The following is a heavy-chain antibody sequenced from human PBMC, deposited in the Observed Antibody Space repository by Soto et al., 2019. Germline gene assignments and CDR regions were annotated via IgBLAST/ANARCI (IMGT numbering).Heavy chain of an antibody. J-gene: IGHJ6*02. D-gene: IGHD4-17*01. Sequence: GGSLRLSCAASGFTFDDYAMHWVRQAPGKGLEFVGRIKSKVDGGTTDYAAPVKGRFTISRDDSKDTLYLQMNSLRSEDTAVYYCARDTAPSDVWGQGTTVTVSS. CDR1: GFTFDDYA. V-gene: IGHV3-15*07. CDR3: ARDTAPSDV. CDR2: IKSKVDGGTT.